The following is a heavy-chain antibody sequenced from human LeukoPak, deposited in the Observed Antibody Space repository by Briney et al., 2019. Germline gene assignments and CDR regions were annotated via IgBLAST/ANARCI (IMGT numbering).Heavy chain of an antibody. CDR3: VSGRVAGIDAFDI. V-gene: IGHV1-46*03. J-gene: IGHJ3*02. CDR2: INPSGGST. CDR1: GYTFTSYG. D-gene: IGHD6-19*01. Sequence: ASVKVSCKASGYTFTSYGISWVRQAPGQGLEWMGIINPSGGSTSYAQKFQGRVTMTRDTSTSTVYMELSSLRSEDTAVYYCVSGRVAGIDAFDIWGQGTMVTVSS.